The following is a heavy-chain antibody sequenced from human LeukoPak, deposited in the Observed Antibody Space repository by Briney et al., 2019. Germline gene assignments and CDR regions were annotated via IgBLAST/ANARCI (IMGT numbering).Heavy chain of an antibody. CDR2: ISGFSGTI. V-gene: IGHV3-48*01. Sequence: GGSLRLSCVASGITFSSYSMNWVRQAPGKGLEWVSYISGFSGTINYADSVKGRFTISRDNSKNTLYLQMNSLRAEDTAVYHCANLGASIAAAGIRAGEYWGQGTLVTVSS. CDR1: GITFSSYS. J-gene: IGHJ4*02. D-gene: IGHD6-13*01. CDR3: ANLGASIAAAGIRAGEY.